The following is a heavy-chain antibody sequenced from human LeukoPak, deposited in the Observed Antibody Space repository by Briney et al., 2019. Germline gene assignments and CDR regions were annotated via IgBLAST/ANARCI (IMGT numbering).Heavy chain of an antibody. D-gene: IGHD5-18*01. Sequence: GGSLTLSCAASGFTFSSYGMNWVRQAPGKGLEWVAVISYDGSNKYYADSVKGRFTISRDNSKNTLYLQMNSLRAEDTAVYYCAKDRQWGYGYYFDYWGQGTLVTVSS. V-gene: IGHV3-30*18. CDR1: GFTFSSYG. CDR2: ISYDGSNK. CDR3: AKDRQWGYGYYFDY. J-gene: IGHJ4*02.